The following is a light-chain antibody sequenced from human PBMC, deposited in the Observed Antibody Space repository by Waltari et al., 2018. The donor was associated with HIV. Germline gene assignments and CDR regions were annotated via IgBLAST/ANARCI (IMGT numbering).Light chain of an antibody. V-gene: IGKV3-20*01. CDR1: QNITTL. Sequence: TQSPSTLSASVGDRVTITCRASQNITTLLAWYQQKPGQAPRLLLYGASSRATGIPDRFSGSGSGTDFTLTISRLEPEDFAVYYCQQYATSPPLTFGGGTKMEIK. J-gene: IGKJ4*01. CDR3: QQYATSPPLT. CDR2: GAS.